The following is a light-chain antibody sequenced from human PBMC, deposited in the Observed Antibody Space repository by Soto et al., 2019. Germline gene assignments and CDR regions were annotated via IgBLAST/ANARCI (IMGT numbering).Light chain of an antibody. CDR2: DVS. CDR3: SSYTSSITVI. J-gene: IGLJ2*01. CDR1: SSDIGAYNY. Sequence: QSALTQPASVSESPGQSITISRTGTSSDIGAYNYVSWYQHHPGKAPKLMIYDVSSLPSGISNRFSGSKSGNTASLTISGLQAEDEADYYSSSYTSSITVIFGGGTKLTVL. V-gene: IGLV2-14*03.